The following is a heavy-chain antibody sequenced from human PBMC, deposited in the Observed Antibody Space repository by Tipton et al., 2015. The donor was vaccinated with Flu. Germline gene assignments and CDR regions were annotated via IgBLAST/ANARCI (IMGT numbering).Heavy chain of an antibody. V-gene: IGHV3-43*02. CDR3: AKSEWAQYYYYGMDV. D-gene: IGHD1-26*01. CDR1: GFTFDDYA. J-gene: IGHJ6*02. CDR2: ISGDGGST. Sequence: SLRLSCAASGFTFDDYAMHWVRQAPGKGLEWVSLISGDGGSTYYADSVKGRFTISRDNSKNSLYLQMNSLRTEDTALYYCAKSEWAQYYYYGMDVWGQGTTVTVSS.